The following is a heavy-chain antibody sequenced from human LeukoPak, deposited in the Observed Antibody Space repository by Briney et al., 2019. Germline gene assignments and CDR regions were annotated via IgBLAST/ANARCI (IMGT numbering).Heavy chain of an antibody. J-gene: IGHJ4*02. CDR1: GYTFTSYY. V-gene: IGHV1-46*01. Sequence: ASVKVSCKASGYTFTSYYMHWVRQAPRQGLEWMGIINPSGGSTSYAQKFQGRVTMTRETSTSTVYMELSSLRSEDTAVYYCARDVYYDSSGYYGLVDYWGQGTLVTVSS. D-gene: IGHD3-22*01. CDR3: ARDVYYDSSGYYGLVDY. CDR2: INPSGGST.